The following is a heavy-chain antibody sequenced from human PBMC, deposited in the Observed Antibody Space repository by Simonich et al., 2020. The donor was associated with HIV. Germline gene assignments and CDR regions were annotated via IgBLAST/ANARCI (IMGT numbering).Heavy chain of an antibody. CDR1: GFTFSSYS. V-gene: IGHV3-21*01. CDR3: ARDGRKGSSTSCSDY. CDR2: ISSRSSYI. J-gene: IGHJ4*02. Sequence: EVQLGVSGGGLVKPGGYLRLSCAASGFTFSSYSLNWVRQSPGKGMEWVSSISSRSSYIYYADSVKGRFTISRDNAKNSLYLQMNSLRAEDTAVYYCARDGRKGSSTSCSDYWGQGTLVTVSS. D-gene: IGHD2-2*01.